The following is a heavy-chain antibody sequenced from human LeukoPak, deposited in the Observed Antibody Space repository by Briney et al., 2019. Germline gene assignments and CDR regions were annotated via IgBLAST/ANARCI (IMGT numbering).Heavy chain of an antibody. V-gene: IGHV3-23*01. J-gene: IGHJ4*02. Sequence: GGSLRLSCAASGFTFSSYAMSWVRQAPGKGLEWVSAISGSGGSTYYADSVKGRFTISRDNSKNTLYLQMNGLRAEDTAVYYCAKDLEMATNYYFDYWGQGTLVTVSS. CDR3: AKDLEMATNYYFDY. CDR2: ISGSGGST. D-gene: IGHD5-24*01. CDR1: GFTFSSYA.